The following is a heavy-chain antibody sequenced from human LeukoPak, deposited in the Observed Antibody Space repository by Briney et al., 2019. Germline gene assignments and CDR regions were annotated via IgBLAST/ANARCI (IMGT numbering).Heavy chain of an antibody. CDR2: IYPGDSDT. CDR1: GFTFSIYW. J-gene: IGHJ4*02. D-gene: IGHD6-13*01. Sequence: PGGSLRLSCAASGFTFSIYWMSWVRQAPGKGLEWVGIIYPGDSDTRYSPSFQGQVTISADKSISTAYLQWSSLKAPDTAMYYCARLDRSSWPIDYWGQGTLVTVSS. CDR3: ARLDRSSWPIDY. V-gene: IGHV5-51*01.